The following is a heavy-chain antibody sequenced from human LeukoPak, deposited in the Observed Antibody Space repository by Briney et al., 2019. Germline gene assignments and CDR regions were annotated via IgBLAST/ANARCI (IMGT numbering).Heavy chain of an antibody. CDR2: IYYSGST. Sequence: PSETLSLTCTVSGGSISSSSYYWGWIRQPPGKGLEWIGSIYYSGSTYYNPSLKSRVTISVATSKNQFSLKLSSVTAADTAVYYCAVTYYYDSSGYYDYWGQGTLVTVSS. CDR1: GGSISSSSYY. J-gene: IGHJ4*02. D-gene: IGHD3-22*01. V-gene: IGHV4-39*01. CDR3: AVTYYYDSSGYYDY.